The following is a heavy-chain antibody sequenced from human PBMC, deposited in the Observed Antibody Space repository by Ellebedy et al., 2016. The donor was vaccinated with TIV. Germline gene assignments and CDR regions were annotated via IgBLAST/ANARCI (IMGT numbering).Heavy chain of an antibody. CDR3: ASLKDILTGYTNDAFDI. CDR2: IVVGSGNT. D-gene: IGHD3-9*01. Sequence: AASVKVSCNASGVTFTSSTMQWVRQARGQRLEWIVWIVVGSGNTNYAQKFQGRVTITADKSTSTAYMELSSLRSEDTAVYYCASLKDILTGYTNDAFDIWGQGTMVTVSS. J-gene: IGHJ3*02. V-gene: IGHV1-58*02. CDR1: GVTFTSST.